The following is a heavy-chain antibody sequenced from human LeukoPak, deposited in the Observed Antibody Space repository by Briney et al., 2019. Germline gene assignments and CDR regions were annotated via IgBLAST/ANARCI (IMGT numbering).Heavy chain of an antibody. D-gene: IGHD1-26*01. J-gene: IGHJ4*02. CDR3: ARGGYSGSKLGY. CDR1: GDSMNSSSFY. Sequence: PSETLSLTCTVSGDSMNSSSFYWGWIRQPPGKGLELIGTIYHGGSTDSYTGRTYYKSSLKSRVTISVDTSNNQFSLKLSSVTAADTAVYYCARGGYSGSKLGYWGQGTLVTVSS. V-gene: IGHV4-39*01. CDR2: IYHGGST.